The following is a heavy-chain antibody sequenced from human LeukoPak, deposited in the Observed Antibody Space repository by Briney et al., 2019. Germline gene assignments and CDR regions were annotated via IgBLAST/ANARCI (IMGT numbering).Heavy chain of an antibody. J-gene: IGHJ6*03. V-gene: IGHV3-7*04. CDR1: GFTFSSYW. Sequence: GXLRHSCAASGFTFSSYWMSWVRQGPGKGGERVAKIKEDGSEKYYVDSVKGRFTISRGNAKNSLYLQMNSLRAEDTDVYYCARGIRKTKYCSSTSCHNPLYYYYYYMDVWGKGTTVTVSS. D-gene: IGHD2-2*01. CDR2: IKEDGSEK. CDR3: ARGIRKTKYCSSTSCHNPLYYYYYYMDV.